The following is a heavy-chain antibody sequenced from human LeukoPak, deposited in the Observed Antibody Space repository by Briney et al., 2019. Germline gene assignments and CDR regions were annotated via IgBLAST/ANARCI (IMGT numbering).Heavy chain of an antibody. Sequence: ASVKVSCKASGYTFTGYYMHWVRQAPGQGLEWMGWINPNSGGTNYAQEFQGRVTMTRDTSISTAYMELSRLRSDDTAVYYCAPQVGGVLGWGQGTLVTVSS. CDR2: INPNSGGT. D-gene: IGHD3-16*01. CDR3: APQVGGVLG. V-gene: IGHV1-2*02. CDR1: GYTFTGYY. J-gene: IGHJ4*02.